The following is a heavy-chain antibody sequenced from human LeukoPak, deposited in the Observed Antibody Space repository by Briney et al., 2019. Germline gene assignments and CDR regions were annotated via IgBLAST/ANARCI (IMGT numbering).Heavy chain of an antibody. CDR2: INHSGST. D-gene: IGHD4-17*01. Sequence: PSETLSLTCAVYGGSFSGYYWSWIRQPPGKGLEWIGEINHSGSTNYNPSLKSRVTISVDTSKNQFSLKLSSVTAADTAVYYCARDVDYGDYVFDYWGQGTLVTASS. J-gene: IGHJ4*02. CDR3: ARDVDYGDYVFDY. CDR1: GGSFSGYY. V-gene: IGHV4-34*01.